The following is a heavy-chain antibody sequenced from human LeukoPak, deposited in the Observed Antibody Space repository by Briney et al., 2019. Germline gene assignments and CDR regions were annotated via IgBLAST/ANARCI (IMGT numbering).Heavy chain of an antibody. D-gene: IGHD5-12*01. CDR2: IWYDGSNK. V-gene: IGHV3-33*01. CDR1: GYTFSSYG. J-gene: IGHJ6*04. Sequence: GGSLRLSCAASGYTFSSYGMHWVRQAPGKGLEWVADIWYDGSNKYYADSVKGRFTISRDNSKNTLYLQMNSLRAEDTAVYYCARDPAQTWIHFNGMDVWGKGTTVTVSS. CDR3: ARDPAQTWIHFNGMDV.